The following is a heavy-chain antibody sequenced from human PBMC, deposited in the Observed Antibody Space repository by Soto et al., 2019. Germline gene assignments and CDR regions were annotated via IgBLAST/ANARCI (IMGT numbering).Heavy chain of an antibody. CDR1: GFTFSSYA. Sequence: GGSLRLSCSASGFTFSSYAMHWVRQAPGKGLEYVSAISSNGGSTYYADSVKGRFTISRDNSKNTLYLQMSSLRAEDTAVYYCVKGSSYSSSSEPYYYYGMDVWGQGTTVTVSS. CDR2: ISSNGGST. V-gene: IGHV3-64D*08. J-gene: IGHJ6*02. D-gene: IGHD6-6*01. CDR3: VKGSSYSSSSEPYYYYGMDV.